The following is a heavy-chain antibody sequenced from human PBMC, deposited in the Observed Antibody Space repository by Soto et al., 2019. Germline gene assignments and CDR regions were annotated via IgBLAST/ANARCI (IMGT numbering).Heavy chain of an antibody. CDR3: SREGSYCSGGSCYSVIDY. CDR1: GGSISRYY. V-gene: IGHV4-59*01. Sequence: SETLSLTCTVSGGSISRYYWSWIRQPPGKGQEWIGYIYYSGSTNYNPSLKSRVTISVDTSKNQFSLKLSSVTAADTAVYYCSREGSYCSGGSCYSVIDYWGQGTLDTFS. D-gene: IGHD2-15*01. CDR2: IYYSGST. J-gene: IGHJ4*02.